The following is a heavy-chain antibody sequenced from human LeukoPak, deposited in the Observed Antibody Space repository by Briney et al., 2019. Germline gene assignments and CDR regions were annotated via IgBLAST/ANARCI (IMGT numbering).Heavy chain of an antibody. D-gene: IGHD6-19*01. V-gene: IGHV3-23*01. CDR1: GLTVSGQC. CDR3: AKHRAPVPGSHPNSPTAYFED. CDR2: IRLGGDVT. J-gene: IGHJ4*02. Sequence: GGSLRLSCAASGLTVSGQCMGWVRQAPGKGLEWVSSIRLGGDVTSYVDSVNGPFIVSRDQSNNMLSLQISSLIAEDTALYYCAKHRAPVPGSHPNSPTAYFEDWGQGTLVTVSS.